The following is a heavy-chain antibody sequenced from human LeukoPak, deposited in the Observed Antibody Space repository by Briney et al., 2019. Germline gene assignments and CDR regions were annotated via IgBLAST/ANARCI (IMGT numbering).Heavy chain of an antibody. CDR2: VYHSGST. V-gene: IGHV4-34*01. D-gene: IGHD3-10*01. J-gene: IGHJ3*02. CDR1: GVSFSGYY. CDR3: AKSNGYGLVDI. Sequence: SETLSLTCAVYGVSFSGYYWSWIRQPPGKGLEWIGEVYHSGSTNYNPSLKSRVTISVHTSKNQFSLKLTSVTAADTAVYYCAKSNGYGLVDIWGQGTMVTVSS.